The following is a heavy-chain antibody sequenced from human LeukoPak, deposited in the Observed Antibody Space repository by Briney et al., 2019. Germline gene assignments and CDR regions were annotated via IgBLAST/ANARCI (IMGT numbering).Heavy chain of an antibody. D-gene: IGHD2-15*01. J-gene: IGHJ6*02. CDR1: AGSISGYY. CDR3: ARHDVIGYYQRGMDV. V-gene: IGHV4-59*08. CDR2: IFYTGATT. Sequence: PSETLSLTCAVSAGSISGYYWSWNREPPRKGLERIGYIFYTGATTIYSPSLKSRVTMSVDTSKNQVSLSLRSVTAADTAAYFCARHDVIGYYQRGMDVWGQGTTVTVSS.